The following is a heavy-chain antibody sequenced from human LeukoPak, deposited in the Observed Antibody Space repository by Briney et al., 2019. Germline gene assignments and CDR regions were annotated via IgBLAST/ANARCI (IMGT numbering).Heavy chain of an antibody. Sequence: ASVKVSCKASGYTFTSYDINWGREATGQGLEWMGWMNPNSGNTGYAQKFQGRVTMTRDTSISTAYMELSSLRSEDTAVYYCARGRVYGSGSKYYYYYYMDVWGKGTTVTVSS. CDR3: ARGRVYGSGSKYYYYYYMDV. D-gene: IGHD3-10*01. CDR2: MNPNSGNT. J-gene: IGHJ6*03. V-gene: IGHV1-8*01. CDR1: GYTFTSYD.